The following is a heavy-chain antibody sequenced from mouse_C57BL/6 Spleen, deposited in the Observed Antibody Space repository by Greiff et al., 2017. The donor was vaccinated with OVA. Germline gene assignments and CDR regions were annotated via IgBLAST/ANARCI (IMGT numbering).Heavy chain of an antibody. CDR2: IDPSDSET. D-gene: IGHD2-1*01. Sequence: VQLQQPGAELVRPGSSVKLSCKASGYTFTSYWMHWVKQRPIQGLEWIGNIDPSDSETHYNQKFKDKATLTVDKSSSTAYMQLSSLTSEDSAVYYCARRGGNPYYFDYWGQGTTLTVSS. V-gene: IGHV1-52*01. CDR3: ARRGGNPYYFDY. J-gene: IGHJ2*01. CDR1: GYTFTSYW.